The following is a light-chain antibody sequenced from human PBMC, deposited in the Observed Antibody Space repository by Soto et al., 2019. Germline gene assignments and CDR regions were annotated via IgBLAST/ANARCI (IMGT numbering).Light chain of an antibody. CDR2: DAS. CDR1: QNIDKW. V-gene: IGKV1-5*01. Sequence: DIQITESPSTLSASVGDRVTITVRASQNIDKWLAWHQQRPGKAPKLLIYDASSLEIGVPSRFSASGSGTEFTLTISSLQPDDFATYYCQQYDSYSPWTFGQGTKV. CDR3: QQYDSYSPWT. J-gene: IGKJ1*01.